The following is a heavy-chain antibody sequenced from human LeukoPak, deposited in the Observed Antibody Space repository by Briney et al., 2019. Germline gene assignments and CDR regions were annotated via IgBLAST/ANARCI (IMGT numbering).Heavy chain of an antibody. V-gene: IGHV3-23*01. Sequence: GGSLRLSCAASGFTFSNYAMSWVRQAPGKGLEWVSGINVSGGSTFYADSVRGRFTISRDNSKNTLYLQMNSLRAEDTAVFYCAKDQYCTSTSCYVGYWGQGTLVTVSS. D-gene: IGHD2-2*01. CDR1: GFTFSNYA. J-gene: IGHJ4*02. CDR3: AKDQYCTSTSCYVGY. CDR2: INVSGGST.